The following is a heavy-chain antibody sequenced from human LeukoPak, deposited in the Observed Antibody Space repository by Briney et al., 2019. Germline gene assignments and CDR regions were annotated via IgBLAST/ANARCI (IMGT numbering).Heavy chain of an antibody. J-gene: IGHJ4*02. CDR1: GFTFSSYS. CDR3: ARDYDILTGYYDY. CDR2: ISSSGSYI. Sequence: PGGSLRLSCAASGFTFSSYSMNWVRQAPGKGLEWVSSISSSGSYIYYADSVKGRFTISRDNAKNSLYLQMNSLRAEDTAVYYCARDYDILTGYYDYWGQGTLVTVSS. D-gene: IGHD3-9*01. V-gene: IGHV3-21*01.